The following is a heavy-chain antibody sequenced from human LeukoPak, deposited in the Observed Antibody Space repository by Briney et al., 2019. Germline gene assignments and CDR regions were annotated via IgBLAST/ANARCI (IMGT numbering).Heavy chain of an antibody. CDR2: ISSSSYT. CDR1: GFTFSDYY. V-gene: IGHV3-11*06. J-gene: IGHJ4*02. CDR3: ARDLVVRGVIGETAIDY. Sequence: GGSLRLSCAASGFTFSDYYMSWIRQAPGKGLEWVSYISSSSYTNYADSVKGRFTISRDNAKNSLYLQMNSLRAEDTAVYYCARDLVVRGVIGETAIDYWGQGTLVTVSS. D-gene: IGHD3-10*01.